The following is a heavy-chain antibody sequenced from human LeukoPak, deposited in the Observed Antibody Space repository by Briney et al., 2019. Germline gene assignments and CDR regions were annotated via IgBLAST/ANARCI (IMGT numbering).Heavy chain of an antibody. Sequence: GGSLRLSCAASGFTFSTYEMNWVRQAPGKGLEWVSYISTSGSTIYYVDSVKGRFTISRDNAKNSLSLQMNSLRAEDTAVYHCARAYYDSSGYYDTIDYWGQGTLVTVSS. V-gene: IGHV3-48*03. CDR3: ARAYYDSSGYYDTIDY. D-gene: IGHD3-22*01. CDR2: ISTSGSTI. J-gene: IGHJ4*02. CDR1: GFTFSTYE.